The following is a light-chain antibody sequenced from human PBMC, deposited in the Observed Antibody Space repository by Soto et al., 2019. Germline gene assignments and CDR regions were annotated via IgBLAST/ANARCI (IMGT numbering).Light chain of an antibody. CDR2: EVS. CDR1: SSDVGGYNY. Sequence: QSALTQPASVSGSPGQSITISCTGTSSDVGGYNYVCWYQHHPGKAPKLIISEVSNRPSGVSDRFSGSKSGNTASLTISGLQPEDEADYYCTSFTSSTTYVLGNGTKVT. CDR3: TSFTSSTTYV. V-gene: IGLV2-14*01. J-gene: IGLJ1*01.